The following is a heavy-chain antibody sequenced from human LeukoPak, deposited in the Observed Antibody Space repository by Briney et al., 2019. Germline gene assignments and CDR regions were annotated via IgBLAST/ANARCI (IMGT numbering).Heavy chain of an antibody. D-gene: IGHD4-17*01. V-gene: IGHV3-21*04. Sequence: GGSLRLSCAASGFTFSSYSMNWVRQAPGKGLEWVSSISSSSSYIYYADSVKGRFTISRDNAKNSLYLQMNSLRAEDTAVYYCARARRYGDYYDYWGQGTLVTVSS. CDR1: GFTFSSYS. CDR3: ARARRYGDYYDY. J-gene: IGHJ4*02. CDR2: ISSSSSYI.